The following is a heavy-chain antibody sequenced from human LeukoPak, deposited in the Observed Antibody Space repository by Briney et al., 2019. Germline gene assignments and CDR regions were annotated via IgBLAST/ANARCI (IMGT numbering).Heavy chain of an antibody. Sequence: GGSLRLSCAASGFTFSTNYMSWVRQAPGKGLEWVSVIYSGGSTYYADSVKGRFTISRDNSKNTLYLQMNSLRAEDTAVYYCARGSSPYYYYYGMDVWGQGTTVTVSS. CDR2: IYSGGST. J-gene: IGHJ6*02. V-gene: IGHV3-53*01. CDR1: GFTFSTNY. CDR3: ARGSSPYYYYYGMDV. D-gene: IGHD6-13*01.